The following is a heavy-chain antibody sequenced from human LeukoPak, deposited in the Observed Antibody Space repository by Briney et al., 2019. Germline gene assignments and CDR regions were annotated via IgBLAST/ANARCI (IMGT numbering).Heavy chain of an antibody. Sequence: SETLSLTCAVYGGSFSGYYWSWIRQPPGKGLEWIGEINHSGSTNYNPSLTSRVTISVDTSKNQFSLKLSSVTAADTAVYYCARDQWLDFDYWGQGTLVTVSS. CDR1: GGSFSGYY. CDR2: INHSGST. CDR3: ARDQWLDFDY. D-gene: IGHD6-19*01. J-gene: IGHJ4*02. V-gene: IGHV4-34*01.